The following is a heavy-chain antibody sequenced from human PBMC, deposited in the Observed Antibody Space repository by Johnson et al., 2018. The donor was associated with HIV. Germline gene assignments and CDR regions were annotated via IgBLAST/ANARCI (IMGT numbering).Heavy chain of an antibody. V-gene: IGHV3-11*04. J-gene: IGHJ3*02. Sequence: VQLVESGGGLVKPGGSLRLSCAASGFTFSDYYMSWIRQAPGKGLELVSYISGSGSTIYYADSVKGRFTISRDNSKNTLYLQMNSLRAEDTAVYYCAKHLDGDSNDAFDIWGQVTMVTVSS. CDR2: ISGSGSTI. CDR3: AKHLDGDSNDAFDI. D-gene: IGHD4-17*01. CDR1: GFTFSDYY.